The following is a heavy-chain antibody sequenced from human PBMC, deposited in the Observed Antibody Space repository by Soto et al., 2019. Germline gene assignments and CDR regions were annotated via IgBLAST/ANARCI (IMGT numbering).Heavy chain of an antibody. CDR2: IYYSGST. D-gene: IGHD2-15*01. CDR1: GGSISSYY. CDR3: ARHFGRERIFDY. J-gene: IGHJ4*02. V-gene: IGHV4-59*08. Sequence: KTSETLSLTCTVSGGSISSYYWSWIRQPPGKGLEWIGYIYYSGSTNYNPSLKSRVTISVDTSKNQFSLKLSSVTAADTAVYYCARHFGRERIFDYWGQGTLVTVSS.